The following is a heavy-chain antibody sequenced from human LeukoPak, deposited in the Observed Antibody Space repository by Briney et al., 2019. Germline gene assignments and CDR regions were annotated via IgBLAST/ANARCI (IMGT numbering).Heavy chain of an antibody. D-gene: IGHD4-17*01. Sequence: PGGSLRLSCAASGFTFSTYTMNWVRQAPGKGLEWVSYISSSSSIIYYADSVKGRFTISRDNAKNSLYLQMNSLRAEDTAVYYCARGPYGDYVDVFDIWGQGTMVTVSS. CDR2: ISSSSSII. J-gene: IGHJ3*02. CDR3: ARGPYGDYVDVFDI. CDR1: GFTFSTYT. V-gene: IGHV3-48*01.